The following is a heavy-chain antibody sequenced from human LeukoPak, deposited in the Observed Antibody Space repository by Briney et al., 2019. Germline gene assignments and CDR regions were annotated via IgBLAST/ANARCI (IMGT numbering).Heavy chain of an antibody. CDR3: ATTKQNIVVVVAPLDI. V-gene: IGHV4-39*01. J-gene: IGHJ3*02. CDR2: IYYSGST. CDR1: GGSISSSSYY. Sequence: SETLSLTCTVSGGSISSSSYYWGWIRQPPGKGLEWIGSIYYSGSTYYNPSLKSRVTISVDTSKNQFSLKLSSVTAADTAVYYCATTKQNIVVVVAPLDIWGQGTMVTVSS. D-gene: IGHD2-15*01.